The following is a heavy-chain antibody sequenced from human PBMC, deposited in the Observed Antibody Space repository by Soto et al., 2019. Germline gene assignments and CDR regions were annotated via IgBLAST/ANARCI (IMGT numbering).Heavy chain of an antibody. Sequence: EVQLLESGGGLVQPGGSLRLSCAASGFTFSSYTMSWVRRAPGKGLEWVSGISATGGSTYYADSVKGRFTFSRDNSKNTLYLQMNSLRAEDTAVYYCAKGFIRDCGGDCTVDTWGQGTLVTVSS. D-gene: IGHD2-21*02. CDR2: ISATGGST. CDR1: GFTFSSYT. CDR3: AKGFIRDCGGDCTVDT. J-gene: IGHJ5*02. V-gene: IGHV3-23*01.